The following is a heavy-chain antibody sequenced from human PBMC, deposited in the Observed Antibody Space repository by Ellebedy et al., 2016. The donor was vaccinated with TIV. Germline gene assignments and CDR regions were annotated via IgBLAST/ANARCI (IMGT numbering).Heavy chain of an antibody. Sequence: PGGSLRLSCAAWGFSFSNYWMSWVRQAPGKGLEWVAHINKDGSKTYYVDSVKGRFTISSENAKNALFRQMDGLRVDDPAVYYCVGFGVFNLWGQGAPATVSS. CDR2: INKDGSKT. CDR1: GFSFSNYW. J-gene: IGHJ5*02. CDR3: VGFGVFNL. V-gene: IGHV3-7*01. D-gene: IGHD3-3*01.